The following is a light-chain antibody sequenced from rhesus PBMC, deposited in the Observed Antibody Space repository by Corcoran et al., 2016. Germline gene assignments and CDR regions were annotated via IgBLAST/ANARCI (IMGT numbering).Light chain of an antibody. CDR3: QQYDDLPLT. CDR1: QGISSW. CDR2: AAY. V-gene: IGKV1-19*01. J-gene: IGKJ4*01. Sequence: DIQMTQSPSSLSASVGDKVTITCQASQGISSWLAWYQQKPRKAPKPLIYAAYSLQSGVPSRFSGSGSGTDYTLTISSLQPEDFATYYCQQYDDLPLTFGGGTKVEIK.